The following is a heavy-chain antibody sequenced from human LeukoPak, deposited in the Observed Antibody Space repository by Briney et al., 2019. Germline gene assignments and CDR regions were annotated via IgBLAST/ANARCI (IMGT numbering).Heavy chain of an antibody. V-gene: IGHV3-23*01. Sequence: GSLRLSCAASGFTFSSYAMSWVRQAPGKGLGWVSAISGRGGGTYYADSVKGRFTISRDNSKNTLSLQMNSLRAEDTAVYYCASGWGSHFDYWGQGTLVTVSS. D-gene: IGHD7-27*01. CDR3: ASGWGSHFDY. J-gene: IGHJ4*02. CDR1: GFTFSSYA. CDR2: ISGRGGGT.